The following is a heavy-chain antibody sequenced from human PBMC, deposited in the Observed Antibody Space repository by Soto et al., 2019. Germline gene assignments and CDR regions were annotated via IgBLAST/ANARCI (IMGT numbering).Heavy chain of an antibody. CDR3: AVWVLEWLPHSFDF. CDR2: ITSTSSYI. Sequence: EVQLVESGGGLVKPGESLRLSCVASGFTFSDYSMNWVRQAPGKGLEWVASITSTSSYIYYADSMKGRFTISRDNAKNSVYLQMNSLGPEDTAVYYCAVWVLEWLPHSFDFWGQGTLVTVSS. D-gene: IGHD3-3*01. J-gene: IGHJ4*02. V-gene: IGHV3-21*01. CDR1: GFTFSDYS.